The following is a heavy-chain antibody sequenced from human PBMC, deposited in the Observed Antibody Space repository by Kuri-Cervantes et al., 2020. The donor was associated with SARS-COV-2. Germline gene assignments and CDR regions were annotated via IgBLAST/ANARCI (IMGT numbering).Heavy chain of an antibody. CDR3: ARLGGGAD. J-gene: IGHJ4*02. CDR2: MSTTGRT. D-gene: IGHD1-26*01. V-gene: IGHV4-34*01. CDR1: GGSFSGYF. Sequence: SETLSLTCAVYGGSFSGYFWTWIRQPPGKGLEWIGSMSTTGRTHYNSSLKNRVTLSVDASMNHFSLNLSSVTAADTAVYYCARLGGGADWGQGTLVTVSS.